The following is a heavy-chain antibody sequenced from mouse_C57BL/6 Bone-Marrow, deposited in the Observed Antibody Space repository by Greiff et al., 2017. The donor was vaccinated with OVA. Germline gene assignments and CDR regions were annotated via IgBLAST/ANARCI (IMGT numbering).Heavy chain of an antibody. CDR2: IYPRSGNT. CDR3: ASMAHYAMDY. J-gene: IGHJ4*01. D-gene: IGHD1-1*02. Sequence: QVQLQQSGAELARPGASVKLSCKASGYTFTSYGISWVKQRTGQGLEWIGEIYPRSGNTYYNEKFKGKATLTADKSSSTAYMELRSLTSEDSAVYFCASMAHYAMDYWGQGTSVTVSS. V-gene: IGHV1-81*01. CDR1: GYTFTSYG.